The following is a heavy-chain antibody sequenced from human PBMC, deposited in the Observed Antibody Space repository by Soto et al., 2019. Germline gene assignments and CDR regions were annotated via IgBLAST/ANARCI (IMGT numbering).Heavy chain of an antibody. CDR2: VDPNGGGS. Sequence: VSVKVSCKTSGYSFTDYKLHWVRQAPGQGLEWMGWVDPNGGGSNSAQRFQGSVTMTWDTSITTAYLDLTRLTTNDTATYFCATWADYGDFAGFDFWGQGTLVTVSS. J-gene: IGHJ4*02. CDR1: GYSFTDYK. V-gene: IGHV1-2*04. CDR3: ATWADYGDFAGFDF. D-gene: IGHD4-17*01.